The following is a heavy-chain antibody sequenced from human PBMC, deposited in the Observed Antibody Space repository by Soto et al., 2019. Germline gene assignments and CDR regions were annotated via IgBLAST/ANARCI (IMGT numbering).Heavy chain of an antibody. CDR3: AKDISFDTSAYNY. CDR2: LSGDGTTT. CDR1: GFTFRTYG. J-gene: IGHJ4*02. V-gene: IGHV3-23*01. D-gene: IGHD3-22*01. Sequence: EVQLLESGGGLVQPGGSLRLSCTASGFTFRTYGMSWVSQAPGKGLEWVSSLSGDGTTTYYIDSVKGRFTISRDNSRNTLSLQMKSLRTEDTAIYYCAKDISFDTSAYNYWGQGILVAVSS.